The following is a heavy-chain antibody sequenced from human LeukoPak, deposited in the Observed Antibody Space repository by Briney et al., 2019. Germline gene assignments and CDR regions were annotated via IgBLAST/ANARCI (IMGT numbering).Heavy chain of an antibody. CDR3: ARGGDFWSGHNWFDP. Sequence: GGSLRLSCAASGFSFSSYGMNWVRQAPGKGLEWVSYISSSSTFIYYADSVKGRLTISRDNARNSLFLQMNSLSAEDTAVYYCARGGDFWSGHNWFDPWGQGTLVTVSS. CDR1: GFSFSSYG. V-gene: IGHV3-48*01. D-gene: IGHD3-3*01. J-gene: IGHJ5*02. CDR2: ISSSSTFI.